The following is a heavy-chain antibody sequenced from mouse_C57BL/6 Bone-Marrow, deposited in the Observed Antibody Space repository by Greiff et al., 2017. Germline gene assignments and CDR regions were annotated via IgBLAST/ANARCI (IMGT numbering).Heavy chain of an antibody. CDR3: ARDNGYYVLDY. V-gene: IGHV5-4*01. J-gene: IGHJ2*01. CDR1: GFTFSSYA. D-gene: IGHD2-3*01. Sequence: EVQLQESGGGLVKPGGSLKLSCAASGFTFSSYAKSWVRQTPEKRLEWVATISDGGSYTYYPDNVKGRFTISRDNAKNNLYLQMSHLKSEDTAMYYCARDNGYYVLDYWGQGTTLTVSS. CDR2: ISDGGSYT.